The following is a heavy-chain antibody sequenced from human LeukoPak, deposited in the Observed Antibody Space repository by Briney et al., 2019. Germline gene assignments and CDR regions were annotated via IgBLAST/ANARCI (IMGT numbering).Heavy chain of an antibody. Sequence: PSETLSLTCAVYGGSFSGYYWSWIRQPPGKGLEWIGEINHSGSTNYNPSLKSRVTISVDTSKNQFSLKLSSVTAADTAVYYCARHPSGGWVDYWGQGTLVTVSS. V-gene: IGHV4-34*01. J-gene: IGHJ4*02. CDR1: GGSFSGYY. CDR3: ARHPSGGWVDY. CDR2: INHSGST. D-gene: IGHD6-19*01.